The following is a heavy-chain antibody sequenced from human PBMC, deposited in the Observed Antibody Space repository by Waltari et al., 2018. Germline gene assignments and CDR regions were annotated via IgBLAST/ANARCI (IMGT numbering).Heavy chain of an antibody. CDR1: GGTFSSYA. V-gene: IGHV1-69*09. D-gene: IGHD3-3*01. CDR3: ARGDFGVVTVAFDI. CDR2: IIPILGIA. Sequence: QVQLVQSGAEVKKPGSSVKVSCKASGGTFSSYAISWVRQAPGQGLEWMGRIIPILGIANYAQKFQGRVTITADKSTSTAYMELSSLRSEDTAVYYCARGDFGVVTVAFDIWGQGTMVTVSS. J-gene: IGHJ3*02.